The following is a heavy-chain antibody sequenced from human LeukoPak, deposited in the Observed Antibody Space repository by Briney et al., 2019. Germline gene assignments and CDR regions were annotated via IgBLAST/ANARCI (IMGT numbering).Heavy chain of an antibody. D-gene: IGHD3-3*01. J-gene: IGHJ4*02. CDR2: IFHSGRT. Sequence: SVPLSLTCGLSSHPLSRGHYWGSTRPPPGKGLERIRSIFHSGRTHYNPTLKSRVTISVDTSKNQFSLKLGSVTAADTAVYYCAIDDFWSGYYPKDYWGQGTPVTVSS. CDR3: AIDDFWSGYYPKDY. V-gene: IGHV4-38-2*01. CDR1: SHPLSRGHY.